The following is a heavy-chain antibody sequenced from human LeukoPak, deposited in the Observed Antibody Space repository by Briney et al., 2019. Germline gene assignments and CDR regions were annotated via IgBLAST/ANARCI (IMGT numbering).Heavy chain of an antibody. Sequence: PGGSLRLSCAASRFTFSNYWMNRVRQAPGKGLEWVANIKQDASEKYYVDSVRGRFTISRDNAKNSLYLQMDSLRGEDTAVYFCARGVAALMDVWGKGTTVTVSS. D-gene: IGHD6-6*01. J-gene: IGHJ6*03. CDR3: ARGVAALMDV. CDR1: RFTFSNYW. CDR2: IKQDASEK. V-gene: IGHV3-7*04.